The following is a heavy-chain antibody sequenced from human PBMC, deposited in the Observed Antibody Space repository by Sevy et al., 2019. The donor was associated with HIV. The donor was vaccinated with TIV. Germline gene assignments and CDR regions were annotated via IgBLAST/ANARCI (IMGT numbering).Heavy chain of an antibody. CDR1: GFTFSSYS. Sequence: GGSLRLSCAASGFTFSSYSMNWVRQAPGKGLEWVSSISSSSSYIYYADSVKGRFTISRDNAKNSLYLQMNSLRAEDTAVYYCARDFVSSGWYWEVDYWGQGTLVTVSS. J-gene: IGHJ4*02. D-gene: IGHD6-19*01. V-gene: IGHV3-21*01. CDR3: ARDFVSSGWYWEVDY. CDR2: ISSSSSYI.